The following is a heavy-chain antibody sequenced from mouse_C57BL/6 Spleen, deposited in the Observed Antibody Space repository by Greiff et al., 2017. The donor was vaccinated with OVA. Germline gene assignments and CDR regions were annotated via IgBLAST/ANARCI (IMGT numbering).Heavy chain of an antibody. CDR3: ARITTVYFDH. Sequence: QVQLKESGPELVKPGASVKLSCKASGYTFTSYDINWVKQRPGQGLEWIGWIYPRDGSTKYNEKFKGKATLTVDTSSSTAYMELHSLTSEDSAVYFGARITTVYFDHWGQGTTLTVSS. J-gene: IGHJ2*01. CDR1: GYTFTSYD. CDR2: IYPRDGST. V-gene: IGHV1-85*01. D-gene: IGHD1-1*01.